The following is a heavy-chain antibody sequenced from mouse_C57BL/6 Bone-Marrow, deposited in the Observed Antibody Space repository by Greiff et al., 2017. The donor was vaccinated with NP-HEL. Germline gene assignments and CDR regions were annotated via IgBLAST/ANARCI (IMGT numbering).Heavy chain of an antibody. D-gene: IGHD4-1*01. V-gene: IGHV6-3*01. J-gene: IGHJ2*01. CDR3: TGTGTRGYFDY. CDR2: IRLKSDNYAT. Sequence: EVQLQESGGGLVQPGGSMKLSCVASGFTFSNYWMNWVRQSPEKGLEWVAQIRLKSDNYATHYAESVKGRFTISRDDSKSSVYLQMNNLRAEDTGIYYCTGTGTRGYFDYWGQGTTLTVSS. CDR1: GFTFSNYW.